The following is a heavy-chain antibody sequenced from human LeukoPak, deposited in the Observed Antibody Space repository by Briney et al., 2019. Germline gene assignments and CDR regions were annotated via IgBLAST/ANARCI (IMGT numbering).Heavy chain of an antibody. V-gene: IGHV3-21*01. J-gene: IGHJ6*02. CDR1: GFTFSSYS. CDR2: ISSSSSYI. D-gene: IGHD3-10*01. CDR3: ARAQGQSGTGLSIYYYYGMDV. Sequence: GGSRRLSCAASGFTFSSYSMNWVRQAPGKGLEWVSSISSSSSYIYYADSVKGRFTISRDNAKNSLYLQMNSLRAEDTAVYYCARAQGQSGTGLSIYYYYGMDVWGQGTTVTVSS.